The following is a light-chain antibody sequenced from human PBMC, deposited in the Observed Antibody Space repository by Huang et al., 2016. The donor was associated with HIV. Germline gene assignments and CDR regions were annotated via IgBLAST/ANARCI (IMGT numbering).Light chain of an antibody. CDR2: GAA. CDR1: QSVSSN. J-gene: IGKJ2*01. V-gene: IGKV3-15*01. CDR3: QQYNTWPPYT. Sequence: EIVMTQSPATLSVSPGERATPSCRVSQSVSSNLAWYQQKPGQAPRLLIYGAATRATGIPARFSGSGSGTEFTLTISSLQSEDFAVYYCQQYNTWPPYTFGQGTKLEIK.